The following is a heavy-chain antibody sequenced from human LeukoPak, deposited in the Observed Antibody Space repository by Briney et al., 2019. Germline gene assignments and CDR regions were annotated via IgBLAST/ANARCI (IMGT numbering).Heavy chain of an antibody. J-gene: IGHJ4*02. CDR1: GYTFTSYD. D-gene: IGHD3-10*01. Sequence: ASVKVSCKASGYTFTSYDINWVRQATGQGLEWMGWMNPNSGNTGYAQKFQGRVTMTRNTSISTAYIELSSLRSEDTAVYYCARGRVSGSGVGYWGQGTLVTVSS. CDR3: ARGRVSGSGVGY. V-gene: IGHV1-8*01. CDR2: MNPNSGNT.